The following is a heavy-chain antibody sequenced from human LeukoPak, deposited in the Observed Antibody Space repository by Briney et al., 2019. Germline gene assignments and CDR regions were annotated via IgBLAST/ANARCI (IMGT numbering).Heavy chain of an antibody. CDR1: GFTFSNYA. V-gene: IGHV3-23*01. CDR3: AKDGWREPVGWDYFDY. D-gene: IGHD1-26*01. Sequence: GGSLRLSCAASGFTFSNYAMSWVRQAPGKGLEWVSAISGSGGSTYYADSVKGRFTISRDNSKNTLYLQMNSLRAEDTAVYYCAKDGWREPVGWDYFDYWGQGTLVTVSS. CDR2: ISGSGGST. J-gene: IGHJ4*02.